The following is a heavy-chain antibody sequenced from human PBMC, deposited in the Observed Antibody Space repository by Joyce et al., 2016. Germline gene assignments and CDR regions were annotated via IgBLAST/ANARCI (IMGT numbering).Heavy chain of an antibody. V-gene: IGHV5-51*01. CDR1: GYSFTRHW. D-gene: IGHD3-22*01. CDR3: ARRDSSGYYNYNY. Sequence: EVQLVQSGAEVKKPGESLKISCQGSGYSFTRHWIGWVRQMPGIGLEWMGIIYPADSDTRYSPSFQGQVTMSVDKSLSTAYLQWSSLKASDTAVYYCARRDSSGYYNYNYWGQGTLVTVSS. CDR2: IYPADSDT. J-gene: IGHJ4*02.